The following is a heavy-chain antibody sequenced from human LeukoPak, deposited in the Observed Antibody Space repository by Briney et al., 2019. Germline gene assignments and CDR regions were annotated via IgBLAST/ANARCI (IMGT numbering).Heavy chain of an antibody. J-gene: IGHJ4*02. CDR2: ISAYNGNT. CDR3: ALRPLYYYDNSGYYSWDY. CDR1: GYTFTSYG. V-gene: IGHV1-18*01. Sequence: ASVKVSCKASGYTFTSYGISWVRQAPGQGLEWMGWISAYNGNTNYAQKLQGRVTMTTDTSTSTAYMELRSLRSDDTAVYYCALRPLYYYDNSGYYSWDYWGQGTLVTVSS. D-gene: IGHD3-22*01.